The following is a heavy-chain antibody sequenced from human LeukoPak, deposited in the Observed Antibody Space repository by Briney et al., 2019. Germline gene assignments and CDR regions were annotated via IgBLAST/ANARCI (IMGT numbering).Heavy chain of an antibody. Sequence: SETLSLTCTVSGGSISSSSYYWGWIRQPPGKGLEWIGSIYYSGSTYYNPSLKSRVTISVDTSKNQFSLKLSSVTAADTAVYYCASQHYGSGSYYNSGHYFDYWGQGTLVTVSS. CDR1: GGSISSSSYY. V-gene: IGHV4-39*07. D-gene: IGHD3-10*01. CDR3: ASQHYGSGSYYNSGHYFDY. J-gene: IGHJ4*02. CDR2: IYYSGST.